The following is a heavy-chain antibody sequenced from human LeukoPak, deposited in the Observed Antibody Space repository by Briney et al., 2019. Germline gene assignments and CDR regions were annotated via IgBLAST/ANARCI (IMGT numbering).Heavy chain of an antibody. D-gene: IGHD2-2*01. V-gene: IGHV1-2*02. Sequence: ASVKVSCKASGYTFTGYYMHWVRQAPGQGLEWMGWINPNSGGTNYAQKFQGRVTMTRDTSISTAYMELSRLRSDDTAVYYCAREGCSSTSCYEAKYYFDYWGQGTLDTVSS. CDR2: INPNSGGT. CDR3: AREGCSSTSCYEAKYYFDY. J-gene: IGHJ4*02. CDR1: GYTFTGYY.